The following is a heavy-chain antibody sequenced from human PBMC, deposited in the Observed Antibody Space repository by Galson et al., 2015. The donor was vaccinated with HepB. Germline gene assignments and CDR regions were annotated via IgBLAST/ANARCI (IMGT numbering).Heavy chain of an antibody. CDR1: GFTVSSNY. CDR2: IYSGGST. D-gene: IGHD6-13*01. Sequence: SLRLSCAASGFTVSSNYMSWVRQAPGKRLEWVSVIYSGGSTYYADSVKGRFTISRDNSKNTLYLQMNSLRAEDTAVYYCASRDPSSSWYFGLAAFDIWGQGTMVTVSS. J-gene: IGHJ3*02. CDR3: ASRDPSSSWYFGLAAFDI. V-gene: IGHV3-66*01.